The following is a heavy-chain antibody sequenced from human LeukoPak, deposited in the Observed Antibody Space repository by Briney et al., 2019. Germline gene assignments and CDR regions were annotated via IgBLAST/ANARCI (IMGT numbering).Heavy chain of an antibody. V-gene: IGHV3-33*01. CDR1: GCTFNFYG. CDR2: IWDDGTLK. Sequence: GGSLRLSCVASGCTFNFYGMHWVRQAPGKGLEWVAVIWDDGTLKYYSDSVKGRFNISRDNSKKMLYLEMNSLRAEDTALYFCARANQYDGTGHPHASDIWGQGTMVYVSS. D-gene: IGHD3-22*01. J-gene: IGHJ3*02. CDR3: ARANQYDGTGHPHASDI.